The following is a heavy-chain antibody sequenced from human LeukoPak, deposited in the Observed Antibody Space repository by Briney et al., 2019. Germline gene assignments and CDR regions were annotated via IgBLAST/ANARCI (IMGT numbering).Heavy chain of an antibody. CDR2: IIPIFGTA. CDR3: ARGFVLSKFPNYYYYYGMDV. V-gene: IGHV1-69*06. CDR1: GDTFSSYA. Sequence: SVKVSCKASGDTFSSYAISWVRQVPGQGLEWMGGIIPIFGTANYAQKFQGRVTITADKSTSTAYMELSSLRSEDTAVYYCARGFVLSKFPNYYYYYGMDVWGKGTTVTVSS. D-gene: IGHD3-10*01. J-gene: IGHJ6*04.